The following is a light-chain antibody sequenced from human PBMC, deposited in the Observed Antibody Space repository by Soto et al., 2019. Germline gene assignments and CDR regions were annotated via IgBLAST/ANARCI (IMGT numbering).Light chain of an antibody. CDR2: SAS. Sequence: IQLTQSPSSLSASVGDRVTITCRASQGIGRYLAWYQQKPGKAPKLLIYSASTLQNGVPSGVTGSGSGPDLAPTISSLQLEDLATYYCQQLNSYPITFGQGTRVEIK. V-gene: IGKV1-9*01. CDR3: QQLNSYPIT. CDR1: QGIGRY. J-gene: IGKJ5*01.